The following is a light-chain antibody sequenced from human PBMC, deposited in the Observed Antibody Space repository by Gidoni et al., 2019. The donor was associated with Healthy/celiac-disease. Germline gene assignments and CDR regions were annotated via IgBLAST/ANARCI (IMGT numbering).Light chain of an antibody. J-gene: IGKJ3*01. CDR1: QSVSSY. Sequence: EIVLTQSPATLSLSPGERATLSCRASQSVSSYLAWYQQKPGQAPRLLIYDASNRATGIPARFSGSGSGTDFPLTISSLEPEDFAVYYCQQRSNWPVFTFXPXTKVDIK. CDR2: DAS. V-gene: IGKV3-11*01. CDR3: QQRSNWPVFT.